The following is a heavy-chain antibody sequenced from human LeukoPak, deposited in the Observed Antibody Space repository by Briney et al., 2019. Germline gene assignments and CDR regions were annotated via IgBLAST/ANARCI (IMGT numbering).Heavy chain of an antibody. J-gene: IGHJ4*02. CDR2: IKQDGSEK. CDR3: ALRRNFCFDY. CDR1: GFTFSSYW. V-gene: IGHV3-7*01. Sequence: GGSLRLSCAASGFTFSSYWMSWVRQAPGKGLGWVAIIKQDGSEKYYVDSVKGRFTISRDNAKNSLYLQMNSLRGEDTAVYYCALRRNFCFDYWGQGTLVTVSS. D-gene: IGHD3-3*01.